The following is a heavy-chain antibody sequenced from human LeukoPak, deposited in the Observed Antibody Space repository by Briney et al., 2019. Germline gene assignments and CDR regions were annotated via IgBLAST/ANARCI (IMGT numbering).Heavy chain of an antibody. D-gene: IGHD3-10*01. J-gene: IGHJ5*02. Sequence: GGSLRLSCGASGFTFSTYAMNWVRQAPGKGLEWVSSISSSSSYIYYADSVKGRFTISRDNAKNSLYLQMNSLRAEDTAVYYCARDGATMVRGLMGTSYGFDPWGQGTLVTVSS. CDR1: GFTFSTYA. V-gene: IGHV3-21*04. CDR2: ISSSSSYI. CDR3: ARDGATMVRGLMGTSYGFDP.